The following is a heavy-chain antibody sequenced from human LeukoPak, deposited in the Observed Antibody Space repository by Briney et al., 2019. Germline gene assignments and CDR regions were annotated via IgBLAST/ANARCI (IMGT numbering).Heavy chain of an antibody. CDR1: GGSFSGYY. J-gene: IGHJ4*02. CDR3: ARLGGWYALDY. D-gene: IGHD2-2*01. CDR2: INHSGST. Sequence: SETLSLTCAVYGGSFSGYYWSWIPQPPGKGLEWIGEINHSGSTNYNPSLKSRVTISVDTSKNQFSLKLSSVTAADTAVYYCARLGGWYALDYWGQGTLVTVSS. V-gene: IGHV4-34*01.